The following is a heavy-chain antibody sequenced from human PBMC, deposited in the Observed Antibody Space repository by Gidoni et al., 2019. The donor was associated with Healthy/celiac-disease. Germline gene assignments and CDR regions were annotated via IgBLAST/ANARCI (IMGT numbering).Heavy chain of an antibody. Sequence: QVQLQESGPGLVKPSETLSLTCTVSGGSISSSYWSWIRQPPGKGLEWIGNIYYSGSTNYNPSLKSRVTISVDTSKNQFSLKLSSVTAADTAVYYCARQYDFWSGYYLDYWGQGTLVTVSS. V-gene: IGHV4-59*08. CDR1: GGSISSSY. CDR3: ARQYDFWSGYYLDY. CDR2: IYYSGST. J-gene: IGHJ4*02. D-gene: IGHD3-3*01.